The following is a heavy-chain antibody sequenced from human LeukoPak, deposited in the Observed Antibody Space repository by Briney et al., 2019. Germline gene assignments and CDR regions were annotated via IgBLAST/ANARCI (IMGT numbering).Heavy chain of an antibody. CDR1: GFTFRSYA. CDR3: ARMGCSSTSCYFMGPFDY. J-gene: IGHJ4*02. D-gene: IGHD2-2*01. CDR2: ISYDGSNK. Sequence: GGSLRLSCAASGFTFRSYAMHWVRQAPGKGLEWVAVISYDGSNKYYADSVKGRFTISRDNSKNTLYLQMNSLRAEDTAVYYCARMGCSSTSCYFMGPFDYWGQGTLVTVSS. V-gene: IGHV3-30-3*01.